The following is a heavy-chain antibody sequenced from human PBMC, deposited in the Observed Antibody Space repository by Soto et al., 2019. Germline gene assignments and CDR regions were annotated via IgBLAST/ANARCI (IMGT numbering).Heavy chain of an antibody. Sequence: GGSLRLSCAASGFTFSDYYMSWIRQAPGKGLEWVSYISSSSSTIYYADSVKGRFTISRDNAKNSLYLQMNSLRDEDTAVYYCARDGTLTYYYDSSGYGNFDYWGQGTLVTVSS. D-gene: IGHD3-22*01. V-gene: IGHV3-11*04. CDR3: ARDGTLTYYYDSSGYGNFDY. CDR2: ISSSSSTI. CDR1: GFTFSDYY. J-gene: IGHJ4*02.